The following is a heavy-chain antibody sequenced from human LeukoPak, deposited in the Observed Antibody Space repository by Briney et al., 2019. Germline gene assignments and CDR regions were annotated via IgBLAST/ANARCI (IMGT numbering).Heavy chain of an antibody. J-gene: IGHJ6*04. Sequence: SETLSLTCAVYGGSFSGYYWSWIRQPPGKGLEWIGEINHSGSTNYNPSLKSRVTTSVDTSKNQFSLKLSSVTAADTAVYYCAREKYGDYYYYSMDVWGKGTTVTVSS. CDR1: GGSFSGYY. D-gene: IGHD4-17*01. V-gene: IGHV4-34*01. CDR2: INHSGST. CDR3: AREKYGDYYYYSMDV.